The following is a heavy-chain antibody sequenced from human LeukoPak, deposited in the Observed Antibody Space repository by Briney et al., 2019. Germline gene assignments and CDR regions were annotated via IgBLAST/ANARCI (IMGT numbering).Heavy chain of an antibody. CDR3: ARVTGVAGTAEYFQH. J-gene: IGHJ1*01. CDR2: IYYSGST. D-gene: IGHD6-19*01. Sequence: PSETLSLTCTVSGGPISSFYWTWIRQPPGKGLEWIGYIYYSGSTNYNPSLKSRVTISIDASKNQFSLKVNSVTAADTAVYYCARVTGVAGTAEYFQHWGQGTLVAVSS. V-gene: IGHV4-59*01. CDR1: GGPISSFY.